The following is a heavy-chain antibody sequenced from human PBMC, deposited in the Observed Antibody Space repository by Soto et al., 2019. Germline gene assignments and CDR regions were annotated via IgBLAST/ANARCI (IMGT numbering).Heavy chain of an antibody. J-gene: IGHJ3*02. Sequence: SVKVSCKASGGSFSSYAISWVRQAPGQGLEWMGGIIPIFGTANYAQKFQGRVTITADESTSTAYMELSSLRSEDTAVYYCARTIAARPRTYAFDIWGQGTMVTVSS. V-gene: IGHV1-69*13. CDR1: GGSFSSYA. CDR3: ARTIAARPRTYAFDI. CDR2: IIPIFGTA. D-gene: IGHD6-6*01.